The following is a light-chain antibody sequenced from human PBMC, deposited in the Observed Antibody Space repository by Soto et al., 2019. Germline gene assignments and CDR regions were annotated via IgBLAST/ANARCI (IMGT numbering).Light chain of an antibody. CDR1: QSVSSY. CDR3: QQRSNWPIT. CDR2: DAS. J-gene: IGKJ5*01. V-gene: IGKV3-11*01. Sequence: EIVLTQSPATLSLSPGERATLSCRASQSVSSYLAWYQQKFGQPPRLLIYDASNRATGIPARFSGSGSGTDFTRTINSLEPEDFAVYYCQQRSNWPITFGQGTLLEIK.